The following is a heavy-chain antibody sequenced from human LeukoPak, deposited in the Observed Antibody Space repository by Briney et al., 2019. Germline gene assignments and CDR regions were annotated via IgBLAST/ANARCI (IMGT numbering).Heavy chain of an antibody. Sequence: SETLSLTCAVSGGSINSHYWSWIRQPPGKGLEWIGDIYYTGRNNYNPSLKGRVTISVDTSKNHLSLNLTSVLAADTAMYYCARRDSGWNYFDYWGQGNLVTVSS. CDR2: IYYTGRN. V-gene: IGHV4-59*08. CDR3: ARRDSGWNYFDY. D-gene: IGHD5-12*01. CDR1: GGSINSHY. J-gene: IGHJ4*02.